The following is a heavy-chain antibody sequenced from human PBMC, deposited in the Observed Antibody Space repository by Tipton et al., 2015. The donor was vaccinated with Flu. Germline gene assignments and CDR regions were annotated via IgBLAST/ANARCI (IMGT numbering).Heavy chain of an antibody. CDR1: GFTFDDYV. J-gene: IGHJ4*02. Sequence: SLRLSCAASGFTFDDYVMHWVRQAPGKGLEWVSGISWNSGNIGYADSVKGRFTISRDNAKNSLYLQMNSLRAEDTALYYCAKDESPRASRGYYFDYWGQGTLVTVSS. D-gene: IGHD2-21*01. V-gene: IGHV3-9*01. CDR2: ISWNSGNI. CDR3: AKDESPRASRGYYFDY.